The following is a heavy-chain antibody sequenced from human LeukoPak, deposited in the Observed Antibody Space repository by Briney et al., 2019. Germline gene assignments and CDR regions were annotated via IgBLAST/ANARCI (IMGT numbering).Heavy chain of an antibody. J-gene: IGHJ4*02. CDR1: GGSISSYY. CDR2: IYYSGST. D-gene: IGHD6-13*01. Sequence: SETLSLTCTVSGGSISSYYWSWIRQPPGKGLEWIGYIYYSGSTNYNPSLKSRVTISVDTSKNQFSLKLSSVTAADTAVYYCASSIAAALPFDYWGQGTLVTVSS. V-gene: IGHV4-59*01. CDR3: ASSIAAALPFDY.